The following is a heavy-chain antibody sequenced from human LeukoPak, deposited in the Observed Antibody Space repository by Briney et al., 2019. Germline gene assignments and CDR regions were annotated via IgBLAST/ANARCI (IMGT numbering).Heavy chain of an antibody. CDR1: GGSITGYY. J-gene: IGHJ4*02. V-gene: IGHV4-4*07. Sequence: KASETLSLTCTVSGGSITGYYWTWIRQPAGKGLEWIGRVSDTGRAYYNPSLERRVTISLDTSNNRFSLKVTSVTAADTAVYYCARGTDMTPIGGYYSFVYWGQGTLVSVSS. CDR2: VSDTGRA. D-gene: IGHD5-12*01. CDR3: ARGTDMTPIGGYYSFVY.